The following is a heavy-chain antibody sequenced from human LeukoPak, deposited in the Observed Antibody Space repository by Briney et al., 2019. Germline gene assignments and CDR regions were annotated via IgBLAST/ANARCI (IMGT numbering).Heavy chain of an antibody. Sequence: ASETLSLTCAVYGGSFSGYYWSWIRQPPGKGLEWIGEINHSGSTNYNPSLKSRVTISVDTSKNQFSLKLGSVTAADTAVYYCAQEGRVPAALRYWGQGTLVTVSS. CDR3: AQEGRVPAALRY. CDR2: INHSGST. V-gene: IGHV4-34*01. D-gene: IGHD2-2*01. CDR1: GGSFSGYY. J-gene: IGHJ4*02.